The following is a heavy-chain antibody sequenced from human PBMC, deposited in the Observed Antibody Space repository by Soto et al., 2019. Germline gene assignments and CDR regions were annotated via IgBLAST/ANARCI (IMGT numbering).Heavy chain of an antibody. CDR2: IIPILGIA. D-gene: IGHD6-19*01. J-gene: IGHJ4*02. Sequence: GASVKVSCKASGGTFSSYTISWVRQAPGQGLEWMGRIIPILGIANYAQKFQGRVTITADKSTSTAYMELSSLRSEDTAVYYCARDLFRVAVAGRGNDYWGQGTLVTVSS. CDR1: GGTFSSYT. CDR3: ARDLFRVAVAGRGNDY. V-gene: IGHV1-69*04.